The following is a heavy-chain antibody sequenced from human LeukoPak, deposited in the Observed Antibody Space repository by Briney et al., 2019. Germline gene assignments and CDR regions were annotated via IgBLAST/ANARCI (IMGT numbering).Heavy chain of an antibody. V-gene: IGHV1-24*01. CDR3: ATTPWREVYLLEY. J-gene: IGHJ4*02. D-gene: IGHD1-1*01. CDR1: GYTLTELS. CDR2: FDPEDGET. Sequence: ASVKVSCKVSGYTLTELSIHWVRQAPGKGLEWMGGFDPEDGETIYAQKFQGRVTMTEDTSTDTAYMELSSLRSEDTAVYYCATTPWREVYLLEYWGQGTLVTVSS.